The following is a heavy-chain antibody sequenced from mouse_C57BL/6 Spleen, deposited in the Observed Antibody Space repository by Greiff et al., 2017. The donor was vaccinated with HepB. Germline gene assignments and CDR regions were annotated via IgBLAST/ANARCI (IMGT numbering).Heavy chain of an antibody. J-gene: IGHJ3*01. CDR2: IYPGDGDT. CDR1: GYAFSSYW. V-gene: IGHV1-80*01. D-gene: IGHD1-1*01. Sequence: VQLQESGAELVKPGASVKISCKASGYAFSSYWMNWVKQRPGKGLEWIGQIYPGDGDTNYNGKFKGKATLTADKSSSTAYMQLSSLTSEDSAVYFCAPNYYGSSYGWFAYWGQGTLVTVSA. CDR3: APNYYGSSYGWFAY.